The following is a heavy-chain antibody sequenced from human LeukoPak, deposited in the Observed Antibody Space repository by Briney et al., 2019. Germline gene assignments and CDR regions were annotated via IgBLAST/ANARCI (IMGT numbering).Heavy chain of an antibody. CDR2: INWNGGST. J-gene: IGHJ4*02. CDR3: ARDRTVTTSLFDY. CDR1: GFTFDYYG. D-gene: IGHD4-17*01. V-gene: IGHV3-20*04. Sequence: PGGSLRLSCAASGFTFDYYGMSWVRQAPGKGLEWVSGINWNGGSTSYADSVKGRFTISRDNAKDSLYLQMNSLRAEDTALYYCARDRTVTTSLFDYWCQGTLVTVSS.